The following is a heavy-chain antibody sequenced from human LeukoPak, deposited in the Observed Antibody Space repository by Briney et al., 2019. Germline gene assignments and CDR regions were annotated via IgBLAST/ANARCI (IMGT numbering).Heavy chain of an antibody. CDR2: TYYSGST. CDR3: ARVGSSGYYYYYGMDV. D-gene: IGHD3-22*01. Sequence: SETLSLTCTVSGGSISSYYWSWIRQPPGKGLEWIGYTYYSGSTNYNPSLKSRVTISVDTSKNQFSLKLSSVTAADTAVYYCARVGSSGYYYYYGMDVWGQGTTVTVSS. V-gene: IGHV4-59*01. J-gene: IGHJ6*02. CDR1: GGSISSYY.